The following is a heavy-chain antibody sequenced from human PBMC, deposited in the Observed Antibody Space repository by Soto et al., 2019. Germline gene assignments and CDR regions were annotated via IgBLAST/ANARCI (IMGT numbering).Heavy chain of an antibody. CDR3: VRDSRTGCSSINCYMH. Sequence: QLQLRESGPGLVQPSGTLSLTCDVSGDSLTNNHWWSWVRQAPGKGLEWIGEIWHTGRPNYNPSLKSRVAVAIDKSKTQLSLKLSAVTAADTAVYYCVRDSRTGCSSINCYMHWGQGTLVTVSS. CDR2: IWHTGRP. D-gene: IGHD2-15*01. V-gene: IGHV4-4*02. J-gene: IGHJ4*02. CDR1: GDSLTNNHW.